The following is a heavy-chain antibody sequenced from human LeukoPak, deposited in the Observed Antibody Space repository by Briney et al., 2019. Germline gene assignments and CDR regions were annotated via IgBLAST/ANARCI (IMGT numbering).Heavy chain of an antibody. CDR2: IFGNGDTT. D-gene: IGHD5-18*01. V-gene: IGHV3-23*01. J-gene: IGHJ4*02. CDR1: GFSFSSYA. Sequence: PGGSLRLSCAASGFSFSSYAMNWVRQAPGKGLEWVSIIFGNGDTTYYADSVKGRFTVSRDNSKDTLYLQMNSLRAGDTALYYCAKESLRGHSYGFDNWGQGTLVTVSS. CDR3: AKESLRGHSYGFDN.